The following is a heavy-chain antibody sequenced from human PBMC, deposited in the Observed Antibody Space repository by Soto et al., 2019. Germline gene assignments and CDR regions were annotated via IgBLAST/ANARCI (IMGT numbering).Heavy chain of an antibody. CDR1: GFTCSSCA. Sequence: GGSLRLSGSAAGFTCSSCAMTWVLQAPGEGLEWLSAISGSGGSTYYADSVKGRFTISRDNSTHTLYLPMNSLRAEDTAVYYCAPRPTAYTGGNFDYWGQGPLVTVSS. CDR2: ISGSGGST. J-gene: IGHJ4*02. V-gene: IGHV3-23*01. D-gene: IGHD2-21*02. CDR3: APRPTAYTGGNFDY.